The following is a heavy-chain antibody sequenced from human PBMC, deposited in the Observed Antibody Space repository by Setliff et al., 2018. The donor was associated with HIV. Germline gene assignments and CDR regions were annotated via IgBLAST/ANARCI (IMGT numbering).Heavy chain of an antibody. J-gene: IGHJ4*02. V-gene: IGHV3-21*01. CDR2: ISSTGINK. CDR3: ARVPLLGHTLDY. Sequence: GGSLRLSCAASGFTLTDYTMNWVRQAPGKGLEWVSFISSTGINKFHADSMKGRFTISRDNSKNTLFLQMNGLRAEDTAVYYCARVPLLGHTLDYWGQGTLVTVSS. CDR1: GFTLTDYT.